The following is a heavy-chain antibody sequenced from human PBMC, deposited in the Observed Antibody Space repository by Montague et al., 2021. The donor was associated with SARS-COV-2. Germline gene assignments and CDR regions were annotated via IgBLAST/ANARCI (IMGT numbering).Heavy chain of an antibody. D-gene: IGHD5-24*01. CDR1: GGSISSSSYY. CDR2: IYYSGST. CDR3: ATLVGMATVTGYYFDF. Sequence: SETLSLTCTVSGGSISSSSYYWGWIRQPPGKGLEWIGSIYYSGSTYYNPSLKSRVTTSVDTSKNQFSLKLTSATAADTAVYYCATLVGMATVTGYYFDFWGQGIMVTVSS. J-gene: IGHJ4*01. V-gene: IGHV4-39*07.